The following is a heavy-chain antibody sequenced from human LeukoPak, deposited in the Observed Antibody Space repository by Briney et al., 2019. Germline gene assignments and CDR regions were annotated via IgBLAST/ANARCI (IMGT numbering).Heavy chain of an antibody. V-gene: IGHV3-7*01. D-gene: IGHD5-24*01. CDR1: GFSFSSFT. J-gene: IGHJ3*02. Sequence: GGSLRLSCVASGFSFSSFTMSWIRQGPGRGLEWVAKMKEDGSDIYYVDSVKGRFTISRDNAKNSLYLQMNSLRAEDTAVYYCASHDVEMATIKHSHAFDIWGQGTMVTVSS. CDR2: MKEDGSDI. CDR3: ASHDVEMATIKHSHAFDI.